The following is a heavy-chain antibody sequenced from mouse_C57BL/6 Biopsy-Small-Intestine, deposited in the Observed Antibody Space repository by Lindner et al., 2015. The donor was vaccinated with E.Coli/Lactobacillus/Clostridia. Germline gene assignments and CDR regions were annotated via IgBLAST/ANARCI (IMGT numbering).Heavy chain of an antibody. CDR3: AEVTTVASNWYFDV. J-gene: IGHJ1*03. CDR2: IYPGDGDT. Sequence: VQLQESGAELVKPGASVKISCKASGYAFSSYWMNWVKQRPGKGLEWIGQIYPGDGDTNYNGKFKGKATLTADKSSSTAYMQLSSLASEDSAVYFCAEVTTVASNWYFDVWGTGTTVTVSS. D-gene: IGHD1-1*01. CDR1: GYAFSSYW. V-gene: IGHV1-80*01.